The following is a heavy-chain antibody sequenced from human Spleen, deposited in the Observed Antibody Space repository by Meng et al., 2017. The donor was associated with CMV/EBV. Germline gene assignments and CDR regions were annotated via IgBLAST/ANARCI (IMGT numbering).Heavy chain of an antibody. D-gene: IGHD2-8*02. CDR2: INHSGST. J-gene: IGHJ4*02. CDR3: ALSTGVAFDY. Sequence: QGPLQQWGAVLLKPSETLSLTCAVYGGSFSGYYWSWIRQPPGKGLEWIGEINHSGSTNYNPSLKSRVTISVDTSKNQFSLKLSSVTAADTAVYYCALSTGVAFDYWGQGTLVTVSS. CDR1: GGSFSGYY. V-gene: IGHV4-34*01.